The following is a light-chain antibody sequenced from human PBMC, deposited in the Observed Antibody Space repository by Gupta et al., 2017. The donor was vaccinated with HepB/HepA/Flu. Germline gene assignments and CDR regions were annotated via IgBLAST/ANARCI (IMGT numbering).Light chain of an antibody. CDR1: SSDY. J-gene: IGLJ2*01. CDR3: SSYTYTTTLVV. V-gene: IGLV2-14*03. Sequence: QSALTQPASLSGSPGQSITISCTGTSSDYVSWYQQYPGKAPQLLIYNVSDRPSGVSHRFSGSKSGITASLSISGLQTEDEAYYYCSSYTYTTTLVVFGGGTKLTVL. CDR2: NVS.